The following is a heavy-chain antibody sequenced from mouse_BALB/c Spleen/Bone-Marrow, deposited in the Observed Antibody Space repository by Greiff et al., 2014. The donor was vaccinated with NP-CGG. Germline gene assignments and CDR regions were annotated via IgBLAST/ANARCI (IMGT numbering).Heavy chain of an antibody. CDR3: ARITTATGAMDY. CDR2: IWADGST. V-gene: IGHV2-9*02. D-gene: IGHD1-2*01. CDR1: GFLLTNYG. Sequence: VKLMESGPGLVAPSQSLSITCTVSGFLLTNYGVHWVRQPPGKGLEWLGVIWADGSTNYNSALMSRLSISKDNSKSQVFFKMNSLKTDDTAMYYCARITTATGAMDYWGQGTSVTVSS. J-gene: IGHJ4*01.